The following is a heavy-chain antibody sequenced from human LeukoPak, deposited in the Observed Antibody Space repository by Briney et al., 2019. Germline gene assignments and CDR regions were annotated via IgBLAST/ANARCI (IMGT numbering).Heavy chain of an antibody. D-gene: IGHD3-3*01. V-gene: IGHV3-74*01. J-gene: IGHJ4*02. CDR3: ARITIFGATGGYFDY. Sequence: SGGSLRLSCAASGLTFSSHWMHWVRQAPGKGLVWVSRITNDGSSTTYADSVKGRFTISRDNAKNMLYLQVNSLRAEDTAVYYCARITIFGATGGYFDYWGQGTLVTVSS. CDR2: ITNDGSST. CDR1: GLTFSSHW.